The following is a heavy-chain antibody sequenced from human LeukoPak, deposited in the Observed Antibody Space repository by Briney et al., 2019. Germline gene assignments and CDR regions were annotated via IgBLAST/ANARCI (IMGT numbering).Heavy chain of an antibody. J-gene: IGHJ4*02. Sequence: GGSLRLSCVASGFTFGSYSMNWVRQAPGKGLEWVSSISSSSSYIYYADSVKGRFTISRDNAKNSLYLQMNSLRAEDTAVYYCARDRPVTRYYFDYWGQGTLVTVSS. V-gene: IGHV3-21*01. D-gene: IGHD4-17*01. CDR3: ARDRPVTRYYFDY. CDR2: ISSSSSYI. CDR1: GFTFGSYS.